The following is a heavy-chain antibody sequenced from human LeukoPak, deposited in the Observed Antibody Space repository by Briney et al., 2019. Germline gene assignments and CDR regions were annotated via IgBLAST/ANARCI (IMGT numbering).Heavy chain of an antibody. CDR1: GFTFSNAW. J-gene: IGHJ6*02. CDR3: AKDESRAALLRGPNYFYYHGVDV. D-gene: IGHD3-10*01. Sequence: GGSLRLSCAASGFTFSNAWMIWVRQAPGKGLEWVGRIKSKTDGGSTDYAAPVKDRFTISRDDSKNTLYLQMNSLRAEDTAVYYCAKDESRAALLRGPNYFYYHGVDVWGQGTTVTVSS. V-gene: IGHV3-15*01. CDR2: IKSKTDGGST.